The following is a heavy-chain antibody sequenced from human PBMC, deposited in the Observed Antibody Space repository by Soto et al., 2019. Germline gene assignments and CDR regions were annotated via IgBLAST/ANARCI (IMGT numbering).Heavy chain of an antibody. CDR3: ARDRQPDYYGSGSIGY. J-gene: IGHJ4*02. V-gene: IGHV3-33*01. CDR1: GFTFSSYG. D-gene: IGHD3-10*01. CDR2: IWYDGSNK. Sequence: QVQLVESGGGVVQPGRSLRLSCAASGFTFSSYGMHWVRQSPGKGLEWVAVIWYDGSNKYYADSVKGRFTISRDNSKNTLYLQMNSLRAEDTAVYYCARDRQPDYYGSGSIGYWGQGTLVTVSS.